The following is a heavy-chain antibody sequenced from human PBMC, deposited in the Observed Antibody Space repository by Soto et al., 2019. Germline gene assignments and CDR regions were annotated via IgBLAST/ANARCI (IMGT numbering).Heavy chain of an antibody. CDR3: AHAYSSGWYEGGYYFDY. J-gene: IGHJ4*02. Sequence: SGPTLVNPTQTLTLTCTFSGFSLSTSGVGVGWIRQPPGKALEWLALIYWNDDKRYSPSLKSRLTITKDTSKNQVVLTMTNMDPVDTATYYCAHAYSSGWYEGGYYFDYWGQGALVTVS. D-gene: IGHD6-19*01. CDR2: IYWNDDK. V-gene: IGHV2-5*01. CDR1: GFSLSTSGVG.